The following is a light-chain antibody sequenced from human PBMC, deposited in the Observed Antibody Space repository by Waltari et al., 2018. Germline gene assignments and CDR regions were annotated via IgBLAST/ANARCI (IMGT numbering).Light chain of an antibody. CDR3: QRYNNWWT. J-gene: IGKJ1*01. V-gene: IGKV1-5*03. Sequence: DIQMTQSPSTLSASVGDRVTITCRASQSISSWLAWYQQKPGKVPKLLIYGASSLESGVPSRCSGSGSGTEFTLTISSLQPDDFATYYCQRYNNWWTFGQGTKVEIK. CDR1: QSISSW. CDR2: GAS.